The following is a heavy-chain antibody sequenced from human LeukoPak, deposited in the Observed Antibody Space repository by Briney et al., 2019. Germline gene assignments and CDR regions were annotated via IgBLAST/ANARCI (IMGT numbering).Heavy chain of an antibody. V-gene: IGHV1-69*01. CDR1: GGTFSSHA. Sequence: SVKVSCKASGGTFSSHAISWVRQAPGQGLEWMGGIIPIFGTANYAQKFQGRVTITADESTSTAYMELSSLRSEDTAVYYCASSTRGIVVAYYYYGMDVWGKGTTVTVSS. CDR2: IIPIFGTA. CDR3: ASSTRGIVVAYYYYGMDV. J-gene: IGHJ6*04. D-gene: IGHD2-15*01.